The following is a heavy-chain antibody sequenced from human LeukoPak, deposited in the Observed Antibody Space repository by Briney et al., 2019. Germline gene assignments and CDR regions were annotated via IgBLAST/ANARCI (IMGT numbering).Heavy chain of an antibody. Sequence: PGSSLRLSCPASGFTFSSYAMHRVRQAPGKGLEWVAVISYDGSNKYYADSVKDRFTISRDNAKNSLYLQLNSLRPDDTALYYLSRSLVVGASYPFHWAQGTLVSVS. CDR2: ISYDGSNK. CDR3: SRSLVVGASYPFH. V-gene: IGHV3-30*04. D-gene: IGHD2-15*01. CDR1: GFTFSSYA. J-gene: IGHJ4*02.